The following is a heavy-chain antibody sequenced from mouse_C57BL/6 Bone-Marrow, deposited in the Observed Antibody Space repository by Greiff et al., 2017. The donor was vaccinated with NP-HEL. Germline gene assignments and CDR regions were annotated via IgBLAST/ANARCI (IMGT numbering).Heavy chain of an antibody. J-gene: IGHJ3*01. CDR2: INPSSGYT. Sequence: VQLVESGAELAKPGASVKLSCKASGYTFTSYWMHWVKQRPGQGLEWIGDINPSSGYTKYNQKFKDKATLTADKSSSTAYMQLSSLTYEDSAVYYCAPMVTRAWFAYWGQGTLVTVSA. V-gene: IGHV1-7*01. CDR3: APMVTRAWFAY. D-gene: IGHD2-2*01. CDR1: GYTFTSYW.